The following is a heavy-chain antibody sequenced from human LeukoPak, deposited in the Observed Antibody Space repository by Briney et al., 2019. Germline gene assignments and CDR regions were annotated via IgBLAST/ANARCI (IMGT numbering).Heavy chain of an antibody. CDR2: IKQDGSEK. V-gene: IGHV3-7*03. CDR1: GFTFSSSW. J-gene: IGHJ4*02. Sequence: PGGSLRLSCVASGFTFSSSWMSWVRQAPGKGLEWVANIKQDGSEKSYVESVRGRFTISRDNAKNSLYLQLNSLRAEVTALYYCARDNPPDYWGQGTLVTVSS. CDR3: ARDNPPDY.